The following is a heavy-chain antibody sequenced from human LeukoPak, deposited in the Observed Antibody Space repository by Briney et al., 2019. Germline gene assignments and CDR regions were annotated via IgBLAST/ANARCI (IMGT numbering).Heavy chain of an antibody. CDR1: GFTFSNYE. Sequence: GGSLRLSCAAAGFTFSNYEMHWVRQAPGKGLEWVGNINQDGSEKYYVDSVKGRFTISRDNAKNSVFLQMNSLRGEDTAVYYCARDATPPGIIFDSWGQGSLVTVSS. V-gene: IGHV3-7*05. J-gene: IGHJ4*02. CDR3: ARDATPPGIIFDS. D-gene: IGHD3-16*01. CDR2: INQDGSEK.